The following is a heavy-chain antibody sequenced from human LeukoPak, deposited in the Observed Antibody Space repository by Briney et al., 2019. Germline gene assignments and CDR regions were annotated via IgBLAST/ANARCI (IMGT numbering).Heavy chain of an antibody. CDR3: AKENPVGGTNYFDY. D-gene: IGHD1-26*01. CDR1: GFTFSSYG. CDR2: IWYDGSNK. Sequence: PGGSLRLSCAASGFTFSSYGMHWVRQAPGKGLEWVAVIWYDGSNKYYADSVKGRFTISRDNSKNTLSLQMNSLRAEDTAVYYCAKENPVGGTNYFDYWGQGTLVTVPS. V-gene: IGHV3-33*06. J-gene: IGHJ4*02.